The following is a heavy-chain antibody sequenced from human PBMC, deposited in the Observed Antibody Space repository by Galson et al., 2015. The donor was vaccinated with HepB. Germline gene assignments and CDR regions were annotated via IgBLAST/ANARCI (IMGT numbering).Heavy chain of an antibody. CDR3: ARDSGFWRDDIA. V-gene: IGHV3-74*01. CDR2: INSDGSST. J-gene: IGHJ4*02. CDR1: GFTLSSFW. Sequence: SLRLSCAASGFTLSSFWMYWVRQAPGEGLVCVSRINSDGSSTTYADSVKGRFTISRDNAKNTLYLQMNSLRAEDTAVYYCARDSGFWRDDIAWGQGTLVTVPS. D-gene: IGHD3-3*01.